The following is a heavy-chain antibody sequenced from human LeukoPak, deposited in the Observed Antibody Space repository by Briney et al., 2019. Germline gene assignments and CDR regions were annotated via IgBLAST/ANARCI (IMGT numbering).Heavy chain of an antibody. CDR3: ARDPGSSSFDL. J-gene: IGHJ4*02. CDR2: IDQDGSVR. D-gene: IGHD6-13*01. V-gene: IGHV3-7*01. Sequence: TGGSLRLSCSASGFSFSTYWMSWVRQTPETGLEFVANIDQDGSVRNYKDSLKGRSTISRDNAKKSMYLEINSLRADDTAVYYCARDPGSSSFDLWGRGAPVTVSS. CDR1: GFSFSTYW.